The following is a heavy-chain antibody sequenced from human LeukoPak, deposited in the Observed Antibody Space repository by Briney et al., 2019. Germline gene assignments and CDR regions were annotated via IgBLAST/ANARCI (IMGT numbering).Heavy chain of an antibody. CDR3: SRVGYTYKTRAL. V-gene: IGHV3-66*01. J-gene: IGHJ4*02. D-gene: IGHD5-18*01. CDR2: IYSDGRT. CDR1: GFIVSNNY. Sequence: GESLRLSCAASGFIVSNNYMFWVRQAPGKGLEWVSAIYSDGRTYYADSVRGRFTISRDISKSTLYLQMSSLRAEDTAVYFCSRVGYTYKTRALWGQGTLVTVSS.